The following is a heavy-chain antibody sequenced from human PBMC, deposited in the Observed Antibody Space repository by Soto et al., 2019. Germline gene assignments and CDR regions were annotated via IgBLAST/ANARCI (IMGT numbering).Heavy chain of an antibody. CDR3: ARSLSTISARPAY. D-gene: IGHD6-6*01. CDR1: GYTFTGYF. J-gene: IGHJ4*02. CDR2: INPNTGGA. Sequence: ASVKVSCKASGYTFTGYFMHWVRQAPGQGLEWMGWINPNTGGANYAQKFQDRVTMTRDTSTNTAYMEMNRLRSDDMAVYYCARSLSTISARPAYWGQGTLVTVSS. V-gene: IGHV1-2*02.